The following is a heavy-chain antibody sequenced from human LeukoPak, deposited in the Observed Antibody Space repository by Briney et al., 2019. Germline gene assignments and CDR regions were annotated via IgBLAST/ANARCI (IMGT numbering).Heavy chain of an antibody. CDR1: GFTFSNYW. CDR3: ARNSGWSVDY. CDR2: IKQDGSEQ. J-gene: IGHJ4*02. V-gene: IGHV3-7*01. Sequence: PGGSLRLSCAASGFTFSNYWMSWVRQTPGKGLEWVANIKQDGSEQYYVDSMEGRFTVSRDNAKNSLSLQMNSRRADDTAVYYCARNSGWSVDYWGQGALVTVS. D-gene: IGHD6-19*01.